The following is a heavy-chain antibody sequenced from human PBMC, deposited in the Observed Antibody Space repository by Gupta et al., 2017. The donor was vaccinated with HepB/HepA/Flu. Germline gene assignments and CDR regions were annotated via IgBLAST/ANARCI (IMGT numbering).Heavy chain of an antibody. D-gene: IGHD2-2*01. CDR1: GFTFSSYW. CDR2: IKQDGSEK. CDR3: ARYVVVVPAATNYYYGMDV. J-gene: IGHJ6*02. Sequence: EVQLVESGGGLVQPGGSLRLSCAASGFTFSSYWMGWVRQAPGKGLEWVANIKQDGSEKYYVDSVKGRFTISRDNAKNSLYLQMNSLRAEDTAVYYCARYVVVVPAATNYYYGMDVWGQGTTVTVSS. V-gene: IGHV3-7*01.